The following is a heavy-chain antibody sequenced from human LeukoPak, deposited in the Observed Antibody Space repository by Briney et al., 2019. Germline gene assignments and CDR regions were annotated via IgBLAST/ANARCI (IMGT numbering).Heavy chain of an antibody. CDR2: IIPIFGTA. CDR3: ATSSGTYFLY. CDR1: GGTFSSYA. V-gene: IGHV1-69*06. J-gene: IGHJ4*02. Sequence: SVKVSCKASGGTFSSYAISWVRQAPGQGLEWMGGIIPIFGTANYAQKFQDRVTMTEDTSTDTAYMELSSLRSEDTAFYYCATSSGTYFLYWGQGTLVTVS. D-gene: IGHD1-26*01.